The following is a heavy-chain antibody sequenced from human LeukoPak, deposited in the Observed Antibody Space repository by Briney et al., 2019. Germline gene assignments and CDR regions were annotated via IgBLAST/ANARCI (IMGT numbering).Heavy chain of an antibody. CDR2: ISSSGDNT. J-gene: IGHJ4*02. CDR1: GFTFNIYG. CDR3: ALPGSYYDY. Sequence: GGSLRLSCAASGFTFNIYGMTWVRQAPGKGLEWVADISSSGDNTYYADSVKGRFTISRDNTKNTLFLQMHSLRPEDTAVYYCALPGSYYDYWGQGTLVTVSS. D-gene: IGHD3-10*01. V-gene: IGHV3-23*01.